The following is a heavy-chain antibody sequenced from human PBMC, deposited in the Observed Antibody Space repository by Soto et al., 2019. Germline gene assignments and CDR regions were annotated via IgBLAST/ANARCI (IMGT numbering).Heavy chain of an antibody. J-gene: IGHJ6*03. CDR3: ARGGSGWPTYYYYYMDV. D-gene: IGHD6-19*01. Sequence: GSLRLSCAASGFTFSSYAMSWVRQAPGKGLEWGSAISGSGGSTYYADSVKGRFTISRDNSKNTLYLQMNSLRSEDTAVYYCARGGSGWPTYYYYYMDVWGKGTTVTVSS. CDR2: ISGSGGST. CDR1: GFTFSSYA. V-gene: IGHV3-23*01.